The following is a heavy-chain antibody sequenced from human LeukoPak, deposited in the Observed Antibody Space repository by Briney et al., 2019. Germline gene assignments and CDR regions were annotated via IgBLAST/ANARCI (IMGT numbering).Heavy chain of an antibody. Sequence: ASVKVSCKASGGTFSSYAISWVRQAPGQGLEWVGGIIPIFGSTNYAQKFQGRVTITADKSTSTVYMELSSLRSEDTAVYYCVRVRDGYNDAYDIWGQGTMVTVPS. CDR2: IIPIFGST. CDR3: VRVRDGYNDAYDI. CDR1: GGTFSSYA. J-gene: IGHJ3*02. V-gene: IGHV1-69*06. D-gene: IGHD5-24*01.